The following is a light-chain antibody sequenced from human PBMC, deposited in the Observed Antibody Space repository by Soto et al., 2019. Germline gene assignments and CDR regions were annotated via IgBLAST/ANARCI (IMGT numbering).Light chain of an antibody. J-gene: IGKJ2*01. CDR1: QSVSSY. CDR2: DAS. Sequence: EIVLTQSPATLSLSPGERATLSCRASQSVSSYLAWYQQKPGQAPRLLIYDASTRATGIPASFSGSGSGTEFTLTISSLEPEDFAVYYCQQRSNWPVTFGQGTKLEIK. CDR3: QQRSNWPVT. V-gene: IGKV3-11*01.